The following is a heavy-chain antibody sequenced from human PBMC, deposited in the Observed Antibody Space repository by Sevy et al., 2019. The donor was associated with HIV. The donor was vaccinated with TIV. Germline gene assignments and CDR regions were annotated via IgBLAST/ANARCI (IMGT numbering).Heavy chain of an antibody. CDR2: IKQDGSEK. CDR1: GFTFSTCW. Sequence: GVSLRLSCAASGFTFSTCWMSWVRQAPGKGLEWVANIKQDGSEKNYVDSVKGRFTISRDNAKHSLYLQMNSLRAEDTAVYYCVKDADYGGNAHFDYWGQGSLVTVSS. V-gene: IGHV3-7*01. CDR3: VKDADYGGNAHFDY. D-gene: IGHD4-17*01. J-gene: IGHJ4*02.